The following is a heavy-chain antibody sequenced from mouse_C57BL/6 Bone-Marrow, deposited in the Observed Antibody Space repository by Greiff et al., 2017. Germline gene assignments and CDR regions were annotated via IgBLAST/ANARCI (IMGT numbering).Heavy chain of an antibody. D-gene: IGHD1-1*01. CDR2: IYPRSGNT. CDR1: GYTFTSYG. CDR3: AREITTVVAKHAMDY. Sequence: QLQQSGAELARPGASVKLSCTASGYTFTSYGISWVKQRTGQGLEWIGEIYPRSGNTYYNEKFKGKATLTADKSSSTAYMELRSLTSEDSAVYFCAREITTVVAKHAMDYWGQGTSATV. J-gene: IGHJ4*01. V-gene: IGHV1-81*01.